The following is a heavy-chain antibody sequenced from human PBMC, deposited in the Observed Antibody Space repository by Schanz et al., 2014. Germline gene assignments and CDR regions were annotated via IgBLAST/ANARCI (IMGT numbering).Heavy chain of an antibody. D-gene: IGHD1-1*01. CDR2: IWNNGVTK. Sequence: QVQLAESGGGLVKDYFPERISYAVFCLKKNNYGIHWFRQPAGKGLEWVAVIWNNGVTKYYAYSVRGRFTISIDRFQNTIYPRKSSLRPDKTAVDYGWRPRLDDGQVAYWGEGLLDAFSS. J-gene: IGHJ4*02. V-gene: IGHV3-33*08. CDR1: CLKKNNYG. CDR3: WRPRLDDGQVAY.